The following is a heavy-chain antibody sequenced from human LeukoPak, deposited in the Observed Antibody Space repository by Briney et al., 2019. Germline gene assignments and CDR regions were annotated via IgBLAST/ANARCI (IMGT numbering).Heavy chain of an antibody. CDR2: ISSSSSYI. CDR3: ARLYYYDSSGYCLDY. V-gene: IGHV3-21*01. CDR1: GFTFSSYS. J-gene: IGHJ4*02. Sequence: GGSLRLSCAASGFTFSSYSMNWVRQAPGKGLEWVSSISSSSSYIYYADSVKGRFTISRGNAKNSLYLQMNSLRAEDTAVYYCARLYYYDSSGYCLDYWAREPWSPSPQ. D-gene: IGHD3-22*01.